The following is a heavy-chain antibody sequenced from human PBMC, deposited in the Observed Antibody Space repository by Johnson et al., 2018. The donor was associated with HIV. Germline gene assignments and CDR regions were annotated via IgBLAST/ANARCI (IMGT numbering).Heavy chain of an antibody. J-gene: IGHJ3*02. D-gene: IGHD1-1*01. CDR2: IKCDGSEK. CDR1: GFTFSDYY. Sequence: VQLVESGGGVVRPGGSLRLSCAASGFTFSDYYMTWIRQAPGKGLEWVADIKCDGSEKYYVDSVKGRLTISRDNAKNSLYLQMNSLRAEDTAVYYCARDPDGTTGTTYPDAAFDIWGQGTMVTVSS. CDR3: ARDPDGTTGTTYPDAAFDI. V-gene: IGHV3-7*01.